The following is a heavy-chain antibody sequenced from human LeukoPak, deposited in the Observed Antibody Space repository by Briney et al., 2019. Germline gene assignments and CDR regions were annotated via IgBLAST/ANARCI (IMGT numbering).Heavy chain of an antibody. CDR3: AKFGSGSFLINFDY. Sequence: PGGSLRLSCAASGFTFSSYAMSWVRQAPGKGLEWVSAISGSGGSTYYGDPVKGRFTISRDNSKNTLYLQMTSLRAEDTAVYYCAKFGSGSFLINFDYWGQGTLVTVSS. J-gene: IGHJ4*02. CDR1: GFTFSSYA. V-gene: IGHV3-23*01. CDR2: ISGSGGST. D-gene: IGHD3-10*01.